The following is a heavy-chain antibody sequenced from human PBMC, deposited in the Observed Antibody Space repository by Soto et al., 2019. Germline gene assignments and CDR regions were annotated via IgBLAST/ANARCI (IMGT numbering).Heavy chain of an antibody. J-gene: IGHJ4*02. CDR2: ISAYNGNT. Sequence: ASVKVSCKASGYTFTSYGISWVRQAPGQGLEWMGWISAYNGNTNYAQKLQGRVTMTTDTSTSPAYMELRSLRSDDTAVYYCARLALLWFGELPPTYFDYWGQGTLVTVSS. D-gene: IGHD3-10*01. CDR1: GYTFTSYG. CDR3: ARLALLWFGELPPTYFDY. V-gene: IGHV1-18*01.